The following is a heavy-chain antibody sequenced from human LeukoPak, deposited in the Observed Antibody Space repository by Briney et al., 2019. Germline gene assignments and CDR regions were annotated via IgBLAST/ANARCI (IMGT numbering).Heavy chain of an antibody. J-gene: IGHJ5*02. D-gene: IGHD2-15*01. V-gene: IGHV1-24*01. Sequence: GASVKVSCKVSGYTLTELSMHWVRQAPGKGLEWMGGFDPEDGETIYAQKFQGRVTMTEDTSTDTAYMELSSLRSEDTAVYYCATAPPGRYCSGGSCLLNWFDPWGQGTLVTASS. CDR2: FDPEDGET. CDR3: ATAPPGRYCSGGSCLLNWFDP. CDR1: GYTLTELS.